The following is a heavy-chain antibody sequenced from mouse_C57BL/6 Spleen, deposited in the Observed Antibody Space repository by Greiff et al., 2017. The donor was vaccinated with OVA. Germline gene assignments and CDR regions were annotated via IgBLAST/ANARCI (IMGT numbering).Heavy chain of an antibody. CDR3: AKRDWDGGYAMDY. D-gene: IGHD4-1*01. Sequence: QVQLQQSGPGLVQPSQSLSITCTVSGFSLTSYGVHWVRQSPGKGLEWLGVIWRGGSTDYNAAFMSRLSITKDNSKVQVFFKMNSLQADDTAIYYCAKRDWDGGYAMDYWGQGTSVTVSS. CDR2: IWRGGST. V-gene: IGHV2-5*01. CDR1: GFSLTSYG. J-gene: IGHJ4*01.